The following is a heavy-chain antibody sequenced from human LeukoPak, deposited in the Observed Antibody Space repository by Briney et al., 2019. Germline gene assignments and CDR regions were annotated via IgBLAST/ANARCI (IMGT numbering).Heavy chain of an antibody. J-gene: IGHJ3*02. D-gene: IGHD1-26*01. CDR3: ARDRSYYDAFDI. CDR2: INPNSGGT. CDR1: GGTFSSYA. Sequence: GASVKVSCKASGGTFSSYAISWVRQAPGQGLEWMGWINPNSGGTNYAQKFQGRVTMTRDTSISTAYMELSRLRSDDTAVYYCARDRSYYDAFDIWGQGTMVTVSS. V-gene: IGHV1-2*02.